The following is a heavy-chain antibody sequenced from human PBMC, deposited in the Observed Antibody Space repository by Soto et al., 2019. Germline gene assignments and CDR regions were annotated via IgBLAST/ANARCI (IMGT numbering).Heavy chain of an antibody. Sequence: GASVKVSCKASGYIFINYGITWVRQAPGQGLEWMGWISSYNGNTKYADKLQGRVTMTTDTSTTTAYMELRSLRSDDTAVYYCARDEVPAANWLDRWGQGTLVTVSS. J-gene: IGHJ5*02. D-gene: IGHD2-2*01. CDR2: ISSYNGNT. V-gene: IGHV1-18*01. CDR1: GYIFINYG. CDR3: ARDEVPAANWLDR.